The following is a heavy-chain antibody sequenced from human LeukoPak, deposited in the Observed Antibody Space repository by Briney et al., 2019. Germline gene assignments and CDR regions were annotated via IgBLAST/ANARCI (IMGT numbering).Heavy chain of an antibody. CDR1: GFTFNTYG. CDR2: ISHNGANT. V-gene: IGHV3-23*01. J-gene: IGHJ4*02. CDR3: AKGYYGSGRPDYFDY. Sequence: GGSLRLSCAASGFTFNTYGMHWVRQAPGKGLEWVSSISHNGANTYYADSVKGRFTISRDNSKNTLYLQMNSLGAEDTAVYYCAKGYYGSGRPDYFDYWGQGTLVTVSS. D-gene: IGHD3-10*01.